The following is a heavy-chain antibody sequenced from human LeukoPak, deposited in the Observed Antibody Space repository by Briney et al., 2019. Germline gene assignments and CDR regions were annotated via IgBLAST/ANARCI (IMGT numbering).Heavy chain of an antibody. J-gene: IGHJ3*02. Sequence: SETLSLTCTVSGGSISSYYWSWIRQPAGKGLEWIGRIYTSGSTNYNPSLKSRVAMSVDTSKNQFSLKLSSVTAADTAVYYCAREPSSGYDYEYDAFDIWGQGAMVTVSS. V-gene: IGHV4-4*07. CDR3: AREPSSGYDYEYDAFDI. D-gene: IGHD5-12*01. CDR2: IYTSGST. CDR1: GGSISSYY.